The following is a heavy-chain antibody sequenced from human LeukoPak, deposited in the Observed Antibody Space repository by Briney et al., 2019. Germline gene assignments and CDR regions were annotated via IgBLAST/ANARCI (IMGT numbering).Heavy chain of an antibody. Sequence: ASVKVSCKASGYTFTSYGISWVRQAPGQGLEWMGWISAYNGNTNYAQKLQGRVTMTTDTSTSTAYMELRSLRSDDTAVYYCARFNPPGIAVAGTPLDAFDIWGQGTMVTVSS. D-gene: IGHD6-19*01. V-gene: IGHV1-18*01. CDR1: GYTFTSYG. CDR3: ARFNPPGIAVAGTPLDAFDI. CDR2: ISAYNGNT. J-gene: IGHJ3*02.